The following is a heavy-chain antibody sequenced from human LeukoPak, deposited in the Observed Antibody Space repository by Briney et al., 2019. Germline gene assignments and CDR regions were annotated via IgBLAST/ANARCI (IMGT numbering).Heavy chain of an antibody. D-gene: IGHD6-13*01. CDR2: ISFDGNNK. Sequence: PGGSLRLSCAASGFTFSSYAMHGVRQAPGKGLKWVAVISFDGNNKFYADSVRGRFTISRDNSKNTMYLQMNSLRAEDTAVYYCARSGSSSWSLHNFDYWGQGTLVTASS. V-gene: IGHV3-30-3*01. J-gene: IGHJ4*02. CDR3: ARSGSSSWSLHNFDY. CDR1: GFTFSSYA.